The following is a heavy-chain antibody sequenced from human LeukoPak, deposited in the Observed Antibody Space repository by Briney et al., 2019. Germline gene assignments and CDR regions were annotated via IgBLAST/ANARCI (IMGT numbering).Heavy chain of an antibody. J-gene: IGHJ4*02. CDR1: GFTVGSSY. V-gene: IGHV3-53*01. Sequence: PGESLRLSCAASGFTVGSSYMSWVRQAPGKGLEWVSVIYSGGSTYYADSVKGRFTISRDNSKNTLYLQMNSLRAEDTAVYYCARGGEDYYDSSGYLSFGGQGTLVTVSS. D-gene: IGHD3-22*01. CDR2: IYSGGST. CDR3: ARGGEDYYDSSGYLSF.